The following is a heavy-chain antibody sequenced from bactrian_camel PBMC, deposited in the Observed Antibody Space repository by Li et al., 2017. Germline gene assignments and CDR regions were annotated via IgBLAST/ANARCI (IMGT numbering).Heavy chain of an antibody. D-gene: IGHD5*01. CDR3: VRDLGTTGWYFDN. CDR2: INSGGGRT. CDR1: RFTFSSYD. J-gene: IGHJ6*01. V-gene: IGHV3S40*01. Sequence: VQLVESGGGTVQPGGSLRLSCEASRFTFSSYDMSWVRQALGKGLEWVSDINSGGGRTYYADSVKGRFTISRDNAKNTLYLQMNSLKTEDTAVYYCVRDLGTTGWYFDNWGQGTQVTVS.